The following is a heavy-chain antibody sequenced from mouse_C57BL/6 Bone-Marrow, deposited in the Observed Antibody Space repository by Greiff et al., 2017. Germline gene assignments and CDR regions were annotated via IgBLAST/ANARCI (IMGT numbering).Heavy chain of an antibody. Sequence: EVKLVESGGGLVQPGGSMKLSCAASGFTFSDAWMDWVRQSPEKGLEWVAEIRNKANNHATYYAESVKGRFTISRDDPKSSVYLQMNSLRAEDTGIYYCTGTTVVSWYFDVWGTGTTVTVSS. D-gene: IGHD1-1*01. CDR1: GFTFSDAW. CDR2: IRNKANNHAT. CDR3: TGTTVVSWYFDV. J-gene: IGHJ1*03. V-gene: IGHV6-6*01.